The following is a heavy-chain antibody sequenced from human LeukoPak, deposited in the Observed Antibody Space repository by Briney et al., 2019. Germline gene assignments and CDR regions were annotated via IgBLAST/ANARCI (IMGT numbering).Heavy chain of an antibody. CDR1: GFTFNNYA. D-gene: IGHD3-22*01. J-gene: IGHJ4*02. CDR2: ITGSGDST. Sequence: GGSLRLPCAASGFTFNNYAMTWVRQSPGKGLEWVSAITGSGDSTYYADSVKGRFTISRDNSKNTLYLQMNSLRAEDTAVYYCAKLPRITMIVVVIWGQGTLVTVSS. CDR3: AKLPRITMIVVVI. V-gene: IGHV3-23*01.